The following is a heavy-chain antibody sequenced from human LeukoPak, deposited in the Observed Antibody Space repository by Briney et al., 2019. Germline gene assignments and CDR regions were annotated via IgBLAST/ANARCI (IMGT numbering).Heavy chain of an antibody. D-gene: IGHD6-19*01. V-gene: IGHV1-69*13. CDR1: GGTFSSYA. Sequence: SVKVSCKASGGTFSSYAISWVRQAPAQGLEWMGGIIPIFGTANYAQKFQGRVTITADESTSTAYMELSSLRSEDTAVYCCARGSDPHPENYYYYYMDVWGKGTTVTVSS. CDR3: ARGSDPHPENYYYYYMDV. CDR2: IIPIFGTA. J-gene: IGHJ6*03.